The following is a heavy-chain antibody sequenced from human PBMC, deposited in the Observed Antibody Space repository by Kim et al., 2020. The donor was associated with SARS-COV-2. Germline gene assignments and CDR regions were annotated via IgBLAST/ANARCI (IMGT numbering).Heavy chain of an antibody. CDR2: TITSGST. CDR3: AGGRRGFSLVRGVYYFDY. CDR1: GGSFSGYY. D-gene: IGHD3-10*01. Sequence: SETLSLTCAVYGGSFSGYYWSWIRQPPGKGLEWIGETITSGSTNYNRSLKSRATISVNTSKNQFSLKLSTVTAADTAVYYGAGGRRGFSLVRGVYYFDYWGQGTLVTVSS. J-gene: IGHJ4*02. V-gene: IGHV4-34*01.